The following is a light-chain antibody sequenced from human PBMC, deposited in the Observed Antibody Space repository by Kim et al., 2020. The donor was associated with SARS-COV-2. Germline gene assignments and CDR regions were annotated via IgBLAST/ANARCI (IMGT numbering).Light chain of an antibody. J-gene: IGKJ1*01. CDR2: KAS. CDR1: QSISTW. V-gene: IGKV1-5*03. Sequence: DIQMTQSPSTLSASVGDRVTITCRASQSISTWLAWYQQKPGKAPKVLIYKASNLESEVPSRFSGSGSGTEFTLTINNLQPDDFAIYYCQQYNSYSLTFGQGTKLEI. CDR3: QQYNSYSLT.